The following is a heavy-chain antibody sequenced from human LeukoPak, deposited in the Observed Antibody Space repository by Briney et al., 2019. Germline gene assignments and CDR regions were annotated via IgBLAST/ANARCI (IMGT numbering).Heavy chain of an antibody. J-gene: IGHJ4*02. D-gene: IGHD6-13*01. CDR2: ISGSGGST. CDR1: GFTFSSYA. V-gene: IGHV3-23*01. CDR3: AKYSSSWYVGGYYFDY. Sequence: GGSLRLSCAASGFTFSSYAMSWVRQAPGKGLEWVSAISGSGGSTYYADSVKGRFTISRDNSKNTLYLQMNSLRAEDTAVYYCAKYSSSWYVGGYYFDYWGQGTLVTVSS.